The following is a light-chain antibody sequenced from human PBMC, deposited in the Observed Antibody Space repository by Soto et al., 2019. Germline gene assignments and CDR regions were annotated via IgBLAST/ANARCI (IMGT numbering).Light chain of an antibody. CDR3: QHHNSYPHA. V-gene: IGKV1-5*03. Sequence: DIPMTPSPSPPSGSFGERGTPTFPASQTISSWLAWYQQKPGRAPKLLIYKASTLKSGVPSRFSGGGSRTGFTLTISSLQPDDFATYYCQHHNSYPHAFGEGTKVDIK. CDR2: KAS. J-gene: IGKJ1*01. CDR1: QTISSW.